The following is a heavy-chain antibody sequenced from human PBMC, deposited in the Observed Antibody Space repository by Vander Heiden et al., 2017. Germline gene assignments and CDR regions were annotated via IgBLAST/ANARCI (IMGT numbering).Heavy chain of an antibody. J-gene: IGHJ4*02. CDR3: ARGRLRVKPFDY. Sequence: EVQLVESGGGLVKPGGSLRLSCAASGFTFSSYSMNWVRQAPGKGLEWVSSISSSSSYIYYADAVKGRFTISRDNAKNSRYLKMNRLRAEDTAVYYCARGRLRVKPFDYWGQGTLVTVSS. D-gene: IGHD5-12*01. V-gene: IGHV3-21*01. CDR2: ISSSSSYI. CDR1: GFTFSSYS.